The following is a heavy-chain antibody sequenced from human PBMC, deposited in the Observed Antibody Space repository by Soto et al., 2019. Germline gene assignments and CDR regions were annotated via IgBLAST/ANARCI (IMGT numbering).Heavy chain of an antibody. J-gene: IGHJ3*02. CDR3: ARDAMGLVCSGGSCSDAFDI. CDR1: GGTFSSYT. CDR2: IIPILGIA. Sequence: QVQLVQSGAEVKKPGSSVKVSCKASGGTFSSYTISWVRQAPGQGLEWMGRIIPILGIANYAQKFQGRVTITADKSTSTAYMELSSLRSEDTAVYYCARDAMGLVCSGGSCSDAFDIWGPGTMVTVSS. V-gene: IGHV1-69*08. D-gene: IGHD2-15*01.